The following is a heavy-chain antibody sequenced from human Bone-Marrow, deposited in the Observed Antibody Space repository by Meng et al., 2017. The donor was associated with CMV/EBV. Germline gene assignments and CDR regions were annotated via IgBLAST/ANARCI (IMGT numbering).Heavy chain of an antibody. CDR2: IKSKTDGGTT. V-gene: IGHV3-15*01. Sequence: GGSLRLSCAASGFTFSNAWMSWVRQAPGKGLEWVGRIKSKTDGGTTDYAAPVKGRFTISRDDSKNTLYLQMNSLKTEDTAVYYCTTGPAAILHYYYGMDVWGQGTTVTVPS. CDR3: TTGPAAILHYYYGMDV. D-gene: IGHD2-2*02. CDR1: GFTFSNAW. J-gene: IGHJ6*02.